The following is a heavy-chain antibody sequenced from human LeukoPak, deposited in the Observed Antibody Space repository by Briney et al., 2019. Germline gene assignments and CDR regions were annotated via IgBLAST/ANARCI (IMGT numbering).Heavy chain of an antibody. V-gene: IGHV3-23*01. CDR1: GFTFSSYA. D-gene: IGHD1-7*01. J-gene: IGHJ5*02. CDR3: AKSPRTKLELRS. CDR2: ITDSGGKT. Sequence: PGGSLRLSCAASGFTFSSYAMGWVRQAPGKGLEWVSSITDSGGKTYYADSVKGRFTISRDSSKSTLYLQMNSLRAEDTAVYYCAKSPRTKLELRSWGQGTLVTVSS.